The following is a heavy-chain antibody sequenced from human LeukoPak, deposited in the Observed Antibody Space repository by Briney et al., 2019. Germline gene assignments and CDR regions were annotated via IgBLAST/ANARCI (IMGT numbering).Heavy chain of an antibody. Sequence: PGGSLRLSCAASGFTFSSYAMSWVRQAPGKGLEWVSAISGSGGSTYYADSVKGRFTISRDNSKNTLYLQMNSLRAEDTAVYYCAYARAGSGSYYIAEIYYGMDVWGQGTTVTVSS. CDR2: ISGSGGST. V-gene: IGHV3-23*01. CDR3: AYARAGSGSYYIAEIYYGMDV. J-gene: IGHJ6*02. D-gene: IGHD3-10*01. CDR1: GFTFSSYA.